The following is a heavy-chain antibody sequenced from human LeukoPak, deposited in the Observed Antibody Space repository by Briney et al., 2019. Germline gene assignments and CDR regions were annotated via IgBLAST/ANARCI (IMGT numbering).Heavy chain of an antibody. CDR1: GYTFTSYG. Sequence: ASVKVSCKASGYTFTSYGISWVRQAPGQGLEWMGWISAYNGNTNYAQKLQGRATMTTDTSTSTAYMELRSLRSDDTAVYYCARSTHTYYYDSSGSHFDYWGQGTLVTVSS. CDR3: ARSTHTYYYDSSGSHFDY. D-gene: IGHD3-22*01. CDR2: ISAYNGNT. J-gene: IGHJ4*02. V-gene: IGHV1-18*01.